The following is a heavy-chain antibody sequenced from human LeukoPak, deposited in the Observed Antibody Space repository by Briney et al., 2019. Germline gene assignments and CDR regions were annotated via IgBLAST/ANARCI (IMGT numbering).Heavy chain of an antibody. Sequence: SETLSLTCAVYGGSLSGYYWSWIRQSPGKGLEWIGEINHTGSTNYNPSLKSRVTISVDTSKNQFSLKLSSVTAADTAVYYCARDNSYGYFDYWGQGTLVTVSS. CDR3: ARDNSYGYFDY. D-gene: IGHD5-18*01. CDR1: GGSLSGYY. V-gene: IGHV4-34*01. CDR2: INHTGST. J-gene: IGHJ4*02.